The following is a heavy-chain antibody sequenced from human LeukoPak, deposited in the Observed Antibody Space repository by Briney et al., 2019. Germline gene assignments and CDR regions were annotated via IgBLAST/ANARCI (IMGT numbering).Heavy chain of an antibody. CDR2: INHSGST. J-gene: IGHJ6*02. CDR1: GGSFSGYY. Sequence: PSETLSLTCAVYGGSFSGYYWSWIRQPLGKGLEWIGEINHSGSTNYNPSLKSRVTISVDTSKNQFSLKLSSVTAADTAVYYCARRPRWLQLHNYYYGMDVWGQGTTVTVSS. D-gene: IGHD5-24*01. CDR3: ARRPRWLQLHNYYYGMDV. V-gene: IGHV4-34*01.